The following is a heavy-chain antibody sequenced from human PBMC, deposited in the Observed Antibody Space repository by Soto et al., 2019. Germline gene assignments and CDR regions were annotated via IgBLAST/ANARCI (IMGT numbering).Heavy chain of an antibody. CDR3: ARGSGWLYYYYGMDV. Sequence: GGSLRLSCAASGFTFSSYWMSWVRQAPGKGLEWVANIKQDGSEKYYVDSVKGRFTISRDNAKNSLYLQMNSLRAEDTAVYYCARGSGWLYYYYGMDVWGQGTTVTVSS. CDR1: GFTFSSYW. CDR2: IKQDGSEK. J-gene: IGHJ6*02. D-gene: IGHD6-19*01. V-gene: IGHV3-7*05.